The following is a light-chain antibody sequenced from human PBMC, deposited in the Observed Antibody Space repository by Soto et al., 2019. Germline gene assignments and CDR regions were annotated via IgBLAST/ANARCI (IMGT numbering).Light chain of an antibody. V-gene: IGLV1-44*01. CDR1: GSNIGENA. CDR3: AAWDDSLKAML. J-gene: IGLJ3*02. Sequence: QSVLTQPPSASGTPGQTVTISCSGSGSNIGENAVNWYQHLPGTAPQLLIYSNALRPSGVPHRFSGSKSGTAVSLAISGLQSEDEAHYYCAAWDDSLKAMLFGGGTKLTVL. CDR2: SNA.